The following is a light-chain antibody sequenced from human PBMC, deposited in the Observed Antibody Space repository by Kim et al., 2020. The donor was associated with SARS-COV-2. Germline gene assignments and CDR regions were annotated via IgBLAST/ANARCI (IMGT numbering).Light chain of an antibody. J-gene: IGLJ2*01. V-gene: IGLV3-19*01. CDR3: QSRDSGGNVV. CDR2: GRN. Sequence: SYKLTQDPAVSVALGQTVRITCQGDSLRSYYATWYQQKPRQAPVLVIYGRNNRPSGIPDRFSGSTSGNTASLTISGAQAEDEADFYCQSRDSGGNVVFGGGTKVTVL. CDR1: SLRSYY.